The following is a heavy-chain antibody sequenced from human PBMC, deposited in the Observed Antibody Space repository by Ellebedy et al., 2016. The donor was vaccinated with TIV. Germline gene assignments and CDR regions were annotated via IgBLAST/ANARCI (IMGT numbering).Heavy chain of an antibody. D-gene: IGHD6-19*01. CDR1: GFTFSSYA. J-gene: IGHJ4*02. CDR2: MRGPAGST. V-gene: IGHV3-23*01. CDR3: AKGTSSGWYFDS. Sequence: PGGSLRLSCAASGFTFSSYAMTRVRQAPGKGLEWVSAMRGPAGSTNYADSVKGRFTISRDNSKNTLYLQMNDLRVEDTAVYYCAKGTSSGWYFDSWGQGTLVTVPS.